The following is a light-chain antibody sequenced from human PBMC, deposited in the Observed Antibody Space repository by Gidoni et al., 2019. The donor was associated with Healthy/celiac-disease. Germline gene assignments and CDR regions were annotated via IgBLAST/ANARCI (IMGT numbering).Light chain of an antibody. Sequence: DSQMTHSPSSLSACVGDRVTITYQAIQDISNYLHWYQQQPGKAPKLLIYDASNLETGVTSRFSGSGSGTDFTFTISSLQPEAIATYYCKQYDNFPLLYTFGQGTKLEIK. CDR3: KQYDNFPLLYT. V-gene: IGKV1-33*01. CDR2: DAS. CDR1: QDISNY. J-gene: IGKJ2*01.